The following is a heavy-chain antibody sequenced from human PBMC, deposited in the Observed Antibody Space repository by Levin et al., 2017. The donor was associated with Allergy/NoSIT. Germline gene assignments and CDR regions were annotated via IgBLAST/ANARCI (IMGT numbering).Heavy chain of an antibody. CDR1: GFNFRAYA. J-gene: IGHJ4*02. V-gene: IGHV3-30*04. CDR2: ISFDGTNK. CDR3: ARDGALDTEGSSFDY. Sequence: GGSLRLSCAASGFNFRAYAMHWVRQAPGKGLEWLAIISFDGTNKYSADSVKGRFTVSRDNSNNTLHLEMYGLRTTDTAVYYCARDGALDTEGSSFDYWGRGTQVTVSS. D-gene: IGHD1-1*01.